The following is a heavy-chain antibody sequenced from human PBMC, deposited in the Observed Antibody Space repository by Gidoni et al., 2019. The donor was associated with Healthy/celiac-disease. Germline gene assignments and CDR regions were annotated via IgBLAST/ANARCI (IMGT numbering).Heavy chain of an antibody. CDR3: AKPGYGDYVDYYYYYYMDV. J-gene: IGHJ6*03. Sequence: EVQLLESGGGLVQPGGSLRLSCAASGFTFRSYAMSWVRQAPGKGLEWVSAISSSGGSTYYADSVKGRFTISRDNSKNTLYLQMNSLRAEDTAVYYCAKPGYGDYVDYYYYYYMDVWGKGTTVTVSS. CDR1: GFTFRSYA. CDR2: ISSSGGST. D-gene: IGHD4-17*01. V-gene: IGHV3-23*01.